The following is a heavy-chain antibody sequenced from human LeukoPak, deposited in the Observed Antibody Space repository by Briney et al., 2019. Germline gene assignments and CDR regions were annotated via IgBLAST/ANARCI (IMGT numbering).Heavy chain of an antibody. CDR3: ARDHLPRYFDWLLNM. CDR2: INPNSGGT. J-gene: IGHJ4*02. Sequence: GASVKVSCKASGYTFTGYYMHWVRQAPGQGLEWMGWINPNSGGTNYAQKFQGRVTMTRDTSISTAYMELSRLRSDDTAVYYCARDHLPRYFDWLLNMWGQGTLVTVSS. CDR1: GYTFTGYY. D-gene: IGHD3-9*01. V-gene: IGHV1-2*02.